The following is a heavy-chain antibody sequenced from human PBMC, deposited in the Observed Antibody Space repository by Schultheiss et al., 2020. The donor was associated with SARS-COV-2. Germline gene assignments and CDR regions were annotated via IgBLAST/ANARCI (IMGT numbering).Heavy chain of an antibody. V-gene: IGHV3-21*01. D-gene: IGHD6-19*01. Sequence: GGSLRLSCAASGFTFSSYSMNWVRQAPGKGLEWVSSISSSSSYIYYADSVKGRFTISRDNSKNSLYLQMNSLRAEDTAVYYCAKGHSSGWYDGYWGQGTLVTVSS. J-gene: IGHJ4*02. CDR2: ISSSSSYI. CDR1: GFTFSSYS. CDR3: AKGHSSGWYDGY.